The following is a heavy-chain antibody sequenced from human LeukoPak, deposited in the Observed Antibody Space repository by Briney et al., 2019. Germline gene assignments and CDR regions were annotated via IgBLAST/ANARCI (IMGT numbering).Heavy chain of an antibody. D-gene: IGHD3-16*02. V-gene: IGHV4-34*01. CDR1: GGSFSGYY. Sequence: SETLSLTCAVYGGSFSGYYWSWIRQPPGKGLEWIGEINHSGSTNYNPSLKSRVTISVDTSKNQFSLKLSSVTAADTAVYYCARHRGYDYIWGSYPGYFDYWGQGTLVTVSS. J-gene: IGHJ4*02. CDR3: ARHRGYDYIWGSYPGYFDY. CDR2: INHSGST.